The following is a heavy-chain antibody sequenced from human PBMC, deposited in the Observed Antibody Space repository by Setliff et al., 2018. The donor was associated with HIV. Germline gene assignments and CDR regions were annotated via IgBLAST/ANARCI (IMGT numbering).Heavy chain of an antibody. CDR1: GGSISSSHDF. CDR2: ISDSGST. V-gene: IGHV4-39*01. Sequence: SETLSLTCTVSGGSISSSHDFWNWIRQPPGKGLEWIGAISDSGSTNYNPSLKSRVTISVDTSKNQFSLNLISVTAADTAVYYCARGGGTSSPIDYHYYIDVWGKGTTVTVSS. CDR3: ARGGGTSSPIDYHYYIDV. J-gene: IGHJ6*03. D-gene: IGHD6-6*01.